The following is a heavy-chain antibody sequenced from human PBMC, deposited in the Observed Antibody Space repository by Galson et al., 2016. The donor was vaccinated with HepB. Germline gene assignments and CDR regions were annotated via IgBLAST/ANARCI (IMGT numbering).Heavy chain of an antibody. V-gene: IGHV3-21*06. CDR1: GFIFSSYS. J-gene: IGHJ4*02. CDR2: INSRSDYK. Sequence: GSLRLSCAASGFIFSSYSMNWVRQAPGQGLEWVANINSRSDYKFYADSVKGRFTISRDNARNTLYLEMNTLRAEDTAVYYCAKAPRGGWHFDFWGQGTLVTVSS. D-gene: IGHD3-16*01. CDR3: AKAPRGGWHFDF.